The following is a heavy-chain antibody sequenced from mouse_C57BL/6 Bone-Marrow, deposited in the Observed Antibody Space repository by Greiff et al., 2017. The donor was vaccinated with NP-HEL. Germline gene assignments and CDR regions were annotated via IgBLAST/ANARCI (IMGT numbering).Heavy chain of an antibody. CDR2: IWSGGST. V-gene: IGHV2-2*01. J-gene: IGHJ4*01. D-gene: IGHD2-4*01. CDR1: GFSLTSYG. Sequence: QVQLKESGPGLVQPSQSLSITCTVSGFSLTSYGVHWVRQSPGKGLEWLGVIWSGGSTDYNAAFISRLSISKDNSKSQVFFKMNSLQADDTAIYYCARRRAYDYEDAMDYWGQGTSVTVSS. CDR3: ARRRAYDYEDAMDY.